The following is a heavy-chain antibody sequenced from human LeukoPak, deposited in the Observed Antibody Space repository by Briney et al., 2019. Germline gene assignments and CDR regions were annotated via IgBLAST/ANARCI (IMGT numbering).Heavy chain of an antibody. CDR3: ARRYCSGISCNPYFFDY. CDR2: TSPGDSDA. CDR1: GYTFTNYY. D-gene: IGHD2-2*01. V-gene: IGHV5-51*01. J-gene: IGHJ4*02. Sequence: GESLKISCKGSGYTFTNYYIGWVRQMPGKGLEWMGITSPGDSDARYSPSFQGQVTISADKSISTAYLRWSSLKASDTAIYYCARRYCSGISCNPYFFDYWGQGTLVTVSS.